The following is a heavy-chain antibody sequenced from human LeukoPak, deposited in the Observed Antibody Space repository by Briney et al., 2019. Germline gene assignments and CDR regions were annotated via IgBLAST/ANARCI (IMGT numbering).Heavy chain of an antibody. J-gene: IGHJ4*02. CDR2: IFYSGRT. V-gene: IGHV4-34*12. CDR3: ARDILATSIAAPYY. D-gene: IGHD6-13*01. Sequence: SETLSLTCAVYGVSFSCYYCNWIRQPPGKGLEWIGSIFYSGRTYYNPSLKSRVTMSVDTSKNQFSLRLSSVNAADTAVYYCARDILATSIAAPYYWGQGTLVTVSS. CDR1: GVSFSCYY.